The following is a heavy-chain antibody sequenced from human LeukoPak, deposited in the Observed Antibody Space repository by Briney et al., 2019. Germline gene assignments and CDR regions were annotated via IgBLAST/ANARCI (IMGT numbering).Heavy chain of an antibody. CDR3: ARYSGTFSNSYFDC. D-gene: IGHD1-26*01. CDR2: ISSGSSAI. J-gene: IGHJ4*02. Sequence: GGSLILSCEASGFTFTTYSMTWVRQAPGKGLEWVSIISSGSSAIFSADALKGRFTISRDDAKNLLYLDMNSLRAEDTAVYYCARYSGTFSNSYFDCWGQGTLVTVSS. V-gene: IGHV3-21*01. CDR1: GFTFTTYS.